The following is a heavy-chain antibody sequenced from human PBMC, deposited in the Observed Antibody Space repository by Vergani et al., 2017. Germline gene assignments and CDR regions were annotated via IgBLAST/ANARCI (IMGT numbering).Heavy chain of an antibody. V-gene: IGHV3-30*02. Sequence: QVQLVESGGGVVQPGGSLRLSCVASGFSVSNSRMHWVRQTPGKGLEWVAFIQYDGSDIFYADFVEGRFTISRDNSKNSLYLQMRSLRFDDTAVYYCANEGSANRIRGWLDHWGQGALVTVSS. CDR1: GFSVSNSR. CDR2: IQYDGSDI. CDR3: ANEGSANRIRGWLDH. J-gene: IGHJ4*02. D-gene: IGHD3-10*01.